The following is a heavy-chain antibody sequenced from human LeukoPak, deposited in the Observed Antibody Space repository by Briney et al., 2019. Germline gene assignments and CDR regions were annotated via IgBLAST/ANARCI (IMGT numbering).Heavy chain of an antibody. CDR1: GGSISSSIYY. CDR3: ASDGDIVVVPAANWFDP. D-gene: IGHD2-2*01. Sequence: SETLSLTCIVSGGSISSSIYYWAWVRQPPGKGLEWIGTVFYNGATQYSPSLRSRVTISIDTSTNQFSLKLSSVTAADTAVYYCASDGDIVVVPAANWFDPWGQGTLVTVSS. CDR2: VFYNGAT. J-gene: IGHJ5*02. V-gene: IGHV4-39*07.